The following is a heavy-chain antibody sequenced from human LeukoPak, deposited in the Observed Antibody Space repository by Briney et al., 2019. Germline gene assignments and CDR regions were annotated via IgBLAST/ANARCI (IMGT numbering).Heavy chain of an antibody. CDR2: IYYSGST. Sequence: PSETLSLTCTVSGGSISSYYWSWIRRPPGKGLEWIGYIYYSGSTNYNPSLKSRVTISVDTSKNQFSLKLSSVTAADTAVYYCARDHYNWFDPWGQGTLVTVSS. CDR1: GGSISSYY. CDR3: ARDHYNWFDP. V-gene: IGHV4-59*01. J-gene: IGHJ5*02.